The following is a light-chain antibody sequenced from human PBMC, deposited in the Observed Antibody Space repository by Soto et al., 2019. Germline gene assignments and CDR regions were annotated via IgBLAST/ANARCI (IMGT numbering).Light chain of an antibody. CDR3: QQSNSTPYT. J-gene: IGKJ2*01. Sequence: DIQMTQSPSSLSASVGDRVTITCRASQSISSYLNWYQQKPGKAPKLLIYAASSLQSGVPRRFSGTGSGTDFTLTISSLQPEDFATYFCQQSNSTPYTFGQGTKLEIK. V-gene: IGKV1-39*01. CDR1: QSISSY. CDR2: AAS.